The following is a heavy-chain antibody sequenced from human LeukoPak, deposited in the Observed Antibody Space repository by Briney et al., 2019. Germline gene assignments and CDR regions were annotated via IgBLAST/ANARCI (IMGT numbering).Heavy chain of an antibody. Sequence: GGSLRLSCAASGYTFSSYGMHWVRQAPGKGLEWVAVISHDGNNKYYADSVKGRFTISRDNAKNTLYLQMNSLRVEDTAVYYCVRALTGTDDFWGQGTLVTVSS. D-gene: IGHD1-7*01. CDR2: ISHDGNNK. J-gene: IGHJ4*02. V-gene: IGHV3-30*03. CDR1: GYTFSSYG. CDR3: VRALTGTDDF.